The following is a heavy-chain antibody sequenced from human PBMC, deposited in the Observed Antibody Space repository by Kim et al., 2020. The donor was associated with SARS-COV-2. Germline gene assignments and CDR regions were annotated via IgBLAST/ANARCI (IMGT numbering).Heavy chain of an antibody. D-gene: IGHD3-10*01. CDR3: AALILLRGASY. Sequence: GGSLRLSCEASGFTLSNYYIHWVRQAPGKGLEWVSRLSSDGTDTTYADSVRGRFTISRDNAKNTMYLEMNSLRAEDSAVYYCAALILLRGASYWGQGILVTVSS. J-gene: IGHJ1*01. CDR2: LSSDGTDT. CDR1: GFTLSNYY. V-gene: IGHV3-74*01.